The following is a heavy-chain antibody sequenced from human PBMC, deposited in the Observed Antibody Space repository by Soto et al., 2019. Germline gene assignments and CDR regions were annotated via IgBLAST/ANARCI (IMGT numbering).Heavy chain of an antibody. Sequence: SETLSLTCTVSGGSISSGDYYWSWIRQPPGKGLEWIGYIYYSGSTYYNPSLKSRVTISVDTSKNQFSLKLSSVTAADTAVYYCARAGGYDSSGYRRGSIDYWGQGTLVTVSS. CDR2: IYYSGST. J-gene: IGHJ4*02. CDR1: GGSISSGDYY. CDR3: ARAGGYDSSGYRRGSIDY. V-gene: IGHV4-30-4*01. D-gene: IGHD3-22*01.